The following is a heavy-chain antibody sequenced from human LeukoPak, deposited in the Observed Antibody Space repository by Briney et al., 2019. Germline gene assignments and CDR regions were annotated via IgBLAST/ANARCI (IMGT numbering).Heavy chain of an antibody. D-gene: IGHD4-11*01. CDR1: GGSFSGYY. V-gene: IGHV4-34*01. CDR2: INHSGST. CDR3: ARGIYSNSENWFDP. J-gene: IGHJ5*02. Sequence: SETLSLACAVYGGSFSGYYWSWIRQPPGKGLEWIGEINHSGSTNYNPSLKSRVTISVDTSKNQFSLKLSSVTAADTAVYYCARGIYSNSENWFDPWGQGTLVTVSS.